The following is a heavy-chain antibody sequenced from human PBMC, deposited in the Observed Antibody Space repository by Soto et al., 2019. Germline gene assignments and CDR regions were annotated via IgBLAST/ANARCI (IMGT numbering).Heavy chain of an antibody. Sequence: ALTLSCAASGFNFSSYGMHWYRQAPGKGLEWVAVIWYDGSNKYYADSVKGRFTISRDNSKNTLYLQMNSLRAEDTAVYYCVRVFHYELDVWGKGTSVTGSS. V-gene: IGHV3-33*01. D-gene: IGHD4-17*01. J-gene: IGHJ6*01. CDR1: GFNFSSYG. CDR3: VRVFHYELDV. CDR2: IWYDGSNK.